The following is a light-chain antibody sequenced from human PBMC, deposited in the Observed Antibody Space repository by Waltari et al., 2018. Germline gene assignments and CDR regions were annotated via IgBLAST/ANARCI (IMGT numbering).Light chain of an antibody. CDR1: QSISSW. V-gene: IGKV1-5*03. J-gene: IGKJ4*01. CDR3: QQYNSHSET. CDR2: KAS. Sequence: DSQMTQSPSTLSASVGDRVTIPCRASQSISSWLAWYQQKPGKAPKLLIYKASSLESGVPSRFSGSGSGTEFTLTISSLQPDDFATYYCQQYNSHSETFGGGTKVEIK.